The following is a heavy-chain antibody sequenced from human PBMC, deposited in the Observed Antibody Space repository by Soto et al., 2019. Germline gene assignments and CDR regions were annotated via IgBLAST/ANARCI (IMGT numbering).Heavy chain of an antibody. J-gene: IGHJ4*02. Sequence: VGSLRLSCEASGFTFMNYAMSWVRQAPGKGLEWVASISDTGGDSYYADSMDGRFTISRDNSKNTLYLQINSLRAEDTAVYYCVRDLYRSATMPCLDHWGQGTLVTVSS. CDR2: ISDTGGDS. CDR1: GFTFMNYA. V-gene: IGHV3-23*01. D-gene: IGHD1-1*01. CDR3: VRDLYRSATMPCLDH.